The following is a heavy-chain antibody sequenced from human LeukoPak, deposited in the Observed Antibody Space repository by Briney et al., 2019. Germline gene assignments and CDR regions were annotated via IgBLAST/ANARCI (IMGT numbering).Heavy chain of an antibody. J-gene: IGHJ6*03. Sequence: GGSLRLSCAPSGLTFSSYSMNWVRQAPGKGLEWVSSISSSSSYIYYADSVKGRFTISRDNAKNSLSLQMNSLRAEDTAVYYCARDPYNGSYGDDYYYYMDVWGKGTTVTISS. D-gene: IGHD1-26*01. CDR1: GLTFSSYS. V-gene: IGHV3-21*01. CDR3: ARDPYNGSYGDDYYYYMDV. CDR2: ISSSSSYI.